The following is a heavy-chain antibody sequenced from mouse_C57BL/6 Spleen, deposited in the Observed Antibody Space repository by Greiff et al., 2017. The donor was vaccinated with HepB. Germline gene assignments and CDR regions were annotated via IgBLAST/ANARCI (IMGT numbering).Heavy chain of an antibody. CDR3: ARSEGEDAMDY. CDR1: GYTFTNYW. V-gene: IGHV1-63*01. CDR2: IYPGGGYT. Sequence: VQLQQSGAELVRPGTSVKMSCKASGYTFTNYWIGWAKQRPGHGLEWIGDIYPGGGYTNYNEKFKGKATLTADKSSSTAYMQFSSLTSEDSAIYYCARSEGEDAMDYWGQRTSVTVSS. J-gene: IGHJ4*01.